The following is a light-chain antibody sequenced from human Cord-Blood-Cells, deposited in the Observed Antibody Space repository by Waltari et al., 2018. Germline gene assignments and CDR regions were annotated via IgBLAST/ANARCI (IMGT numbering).Light chain of an antibody. CDR3: CSYAGSYTWV. CDR2: DVS. Sequence: QSALTQPRSVSGSPGQSVTISCTGTSRDVGGYNYVSWYQQHPGKAPKLMCYDVSTRPTGGPDCFSGAKSGNTSSLTISGLQAEEEAYYYCCSYAGSYTWVFGGGTKLTVL. V-gene: IGLV2-11*02. J-gene: IGLJ3*02. CDR1: SRDVGGYNY.